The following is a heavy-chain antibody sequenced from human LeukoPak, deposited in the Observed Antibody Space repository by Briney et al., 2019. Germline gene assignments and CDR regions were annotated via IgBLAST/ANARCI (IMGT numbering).Heavy chain of an antibody. D-gene: IGHD4-23*01. CDR1: GGSFSGYY. Sequence: SETLSLTFAVYGGSFSGYYWSWIRQPPGKGLEWIGEINHSGSTNYNPSLKSRVTISVDTSKNQFSLKLSSVTAADTAVYYCARGPPRWYFDYWGQGTLVTVSS. J-gene: IGHJ4*02. V-gene: IGHV4-34*01. CDR3: ARGPPRWYFDY. CDR2: INHSGST.